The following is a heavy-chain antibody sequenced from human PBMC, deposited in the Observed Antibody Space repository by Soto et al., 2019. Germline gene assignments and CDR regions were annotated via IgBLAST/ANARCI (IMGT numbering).Heavy chain of an antibody. Sequence: GGSLRLSCAASGFTFSSYGMHWVRQAPGKGLEWVAVISYDGSNKYYADSVKGRFTISRDNSKNTLYLQMNSLRAEDTAVYYCAKDLGGSGSYPEGSAFDIWGQGTMVTVSS. CDR1: GFTFSSYG. J-gene: IGHJ3*02. CDR2: ISYDGSNK. D-gene: IGHD1-26*01. V-gene: IGHV3-30*18. CDR3: AKDLGGSGSYPEGSAFDI.